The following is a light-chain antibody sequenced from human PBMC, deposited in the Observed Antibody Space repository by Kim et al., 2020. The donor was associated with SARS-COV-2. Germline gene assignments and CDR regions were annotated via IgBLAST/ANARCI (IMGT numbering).Light chain of an antibody. Sequence: LSPGERATLSCRASQSVSSGYLNWYQQKPGQPPRLLIYGVSTRATGIPDRFSGSGSGTDFTLTISRLEPEDFAVYYCQQYGRAPYTFGQGTKLDIK. CDR2: GVS. CDR3: QQYGRAPYT. J-gene: IGKJ2*01. V-gene: IGKV3-20*01. CDR1: QSVSSGY.